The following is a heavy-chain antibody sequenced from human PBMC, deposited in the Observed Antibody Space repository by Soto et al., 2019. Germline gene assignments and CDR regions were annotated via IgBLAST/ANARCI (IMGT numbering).Heavy chain of an antibody. CDR1: GFTVSSNW. V-gene: IGHV3-74*01. CDR2: ISSDGSTT. CDR3: ARGYNNYGAVLLF. J-gene: IGHJ4*02. D-gene: IGHD4-4*01. Sequence: GGSLRLSCAASGFTVSSNWMHWVRQAPGKGLVWVSRISSDGSTTNYADSVKGRFTISRDNAKSTLYLQMNSLRAEDTAVYYCARGYNNYGAVLLFWGQGALVTVSS.